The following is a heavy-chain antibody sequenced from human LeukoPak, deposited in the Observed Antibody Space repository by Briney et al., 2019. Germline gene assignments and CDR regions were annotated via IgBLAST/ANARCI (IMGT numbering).Heavy chain of an antibody. Sequence: SETLSLTCTVSGGSISSYYWSWIRQPPGKGLEWIGEINHSGSTNYNPSLKSRVTISVDTSKNQFSLKLSSVTAADTAVYYCARRLRYFGAYMDVWGKGTTVTISS. V-gene: IGHV4-34*01. D-gene: IGHD3-9*01. J-gene: IGHJ6*03. CDR3: ARRLRYFGAYMDV. CDR2: INHSGST. CDR1: GGSISSYY.